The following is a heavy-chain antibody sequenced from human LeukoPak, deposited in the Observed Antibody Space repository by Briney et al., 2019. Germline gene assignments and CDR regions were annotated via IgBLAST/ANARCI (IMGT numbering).Heavy chain of an antibody. Sequence: PSETLSLTCAVSGGSISSGGYSWSWIRQPPGKGLEWIGYIYHSGSTYYNPSLKSRVTISVDRSKNQFSLKLSSVTAADTAVYYCARVDYYDSSGYYPLFDYWGQGTLVTVSS. V-gene: IGHV4-30-2*01. D-gene: IGHD3-22*01. CDR2: IYHSGST. J-gene: IGHJ4*02. CDR1: GGSISSGGYS. CDR3: ARVDYYDSSGYYPLFDY.